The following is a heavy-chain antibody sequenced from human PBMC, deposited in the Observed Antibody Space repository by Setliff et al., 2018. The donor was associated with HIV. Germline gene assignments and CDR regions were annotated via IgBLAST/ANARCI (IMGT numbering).Heavy chain of an antibody. V-gene: IGHV4-39*07. J-gene: IGHJ4*02. CDR3: ARGAIAVAYFDY. Sequence: SETLSLTCTVSGGSITRTPYYWGWIRQPPGKGLEWIGSIHHSGTAYDNPSLKSRVTISVDPSKNQFSLKLSSVTAADTAVYYCARGAIAVAYFDYWGQGTLVTVSS. D-gene: IGHD6-19*01. CDR1: GGSITRTPYY. CDR2: IHHSGTA.